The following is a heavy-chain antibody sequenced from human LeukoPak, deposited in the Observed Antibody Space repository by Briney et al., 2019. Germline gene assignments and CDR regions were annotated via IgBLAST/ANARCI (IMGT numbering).Heavy chain of an antibody. D-gene: IGHD3-10*01. CDR1: GYTFTSYY. V-gene: IGHV1-46*01. J-gene: IGHJ4*02. CDR3: AREGKGFDY. Sequence: WASVKVSCKASGYTFTSYYMHWVRQAPGQGLEWMGLINPTGGSTGYAQKFQGRVTMTTDTSTSTAYMELRSLRSDDTAVYYCAREGKGFDYWGQGTLVTVSS. CDR2: INPTGGST.